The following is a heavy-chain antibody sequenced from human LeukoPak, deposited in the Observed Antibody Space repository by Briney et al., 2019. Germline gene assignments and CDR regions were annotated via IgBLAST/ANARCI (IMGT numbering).Heavy chain of an antibody. CDR1: GYSISSGHY. V-gene: IGHV4-38-2*01. CDR3: ARAKNPYYYYYYMDF. CDR2: IYHSGSS. Sequence: SETLSLTCAVSGYSISSGHYWVCIRHPPRERLENIGNIYHSGSSHYNPSLNSRVTISVDTSNNQFSLKLSSVAAADMAVYYCARAKNPYYYYYYMDFWGRGTTVTVSS. J-gene: IGHJ6*03.